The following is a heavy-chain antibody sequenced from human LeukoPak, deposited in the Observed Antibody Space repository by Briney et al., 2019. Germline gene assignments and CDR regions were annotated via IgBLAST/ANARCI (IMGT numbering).Heavy chain of an antibody. Sequence: GSLRLSCVASGFTFSDYYMSWIRQAPGKGLEWIGNIYYSGSTYYNPSLRSRVSISLDTSKNQFSLKLSSVTAADTAVYYCARMEGIAGGTENAFDIWGQGTMVTVST. CDR2: IYYSGST. CDR1: GFTFSDYY. V-gene: IGHV4-38-2*01. D-gene: IGHD6-13*01. J-gene: IGHJ3*02. CDR3: ARMEGIAGGTENAFDI.